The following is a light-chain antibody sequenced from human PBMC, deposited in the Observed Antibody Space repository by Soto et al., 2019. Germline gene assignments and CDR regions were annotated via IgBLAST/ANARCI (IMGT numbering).Light chain of an antibody. CDR2: AAS. Sequence: ENVLTQSPGTLSLSPGERATLSCRASQRVCNNYLAWYQQKPGQAPRPLIYAASTRATGIPDRFSGSGSGTDFTLTISRLEPEDFAVYYCQQYDASWGTFGPGTKVDIK. J-gene: IGKJ3*01. CDR3: QQYDASWGT. V-gene: IGKV3-20*01. CDR1: QRVCNNY.